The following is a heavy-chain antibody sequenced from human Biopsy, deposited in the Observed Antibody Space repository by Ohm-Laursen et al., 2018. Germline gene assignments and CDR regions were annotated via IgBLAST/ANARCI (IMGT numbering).Heavy chain of an antibody. CDR3: ARDAYGDYDTYY. V-gene: IGHV4-4*07. J-gene: IGHJ6*03. D-gene: IGHD4-17*01. CDR1: GGSISDYF. CDR2: IYSSGRT. Sequence: SDTLSLTCTVSGGSISDYFWSWIRQPADKGLEYTGRIYSSGRTFYNPSLKSRVTMSVATPDNQFSLKLSSVTAADTAVYFCARDAYGDYDTYY.